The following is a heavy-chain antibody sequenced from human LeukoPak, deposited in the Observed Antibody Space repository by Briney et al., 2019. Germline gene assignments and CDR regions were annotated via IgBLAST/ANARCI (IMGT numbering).Heavy chain of an antibody. CDR2: ISGSGGST. CDR3: AKDQHITGTSFDY. J-gene: IGHJ4*02. Sequence: GGSLRLSCAASGFTFGSYAMNWVRQAPGKGLEWVSAISGSGGSTYYADSVKGRFTISRDNSKNTLYLQMNSLRAEDTAVYYCAKDQHITGTSFDYWGQGTLVTVSS. CDR1: GFTFGSYA. V-gene: IGHV3-23*01. D-gene: IGHD1-20*01.